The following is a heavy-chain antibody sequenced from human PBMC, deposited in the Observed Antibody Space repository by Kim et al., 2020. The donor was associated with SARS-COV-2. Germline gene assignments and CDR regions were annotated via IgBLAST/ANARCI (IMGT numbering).Heavy chain of an antibody. CDR3: ARLPYINGWPFDD. J-gene: IGHJ4*02. V-gene: IGHV4-59*08. D-gene: IGHD6-25*01. Sequence: YNPSLKSRLSMALDTSRNQFYLKLNSVTAADTAVYYCARLPYINGWPFDDWAQGTLVTVSS.